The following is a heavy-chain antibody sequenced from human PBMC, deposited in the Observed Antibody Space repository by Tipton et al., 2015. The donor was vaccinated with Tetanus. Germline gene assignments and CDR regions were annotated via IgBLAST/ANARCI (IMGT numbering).Heavy chain of an antibody. CDR3: ARDRRDFAYDSRGFYSPLYYFDN. V-gene: IGHV4-30-4*01. D-gene: IGHD3-22*01. CDR2: ISHSGTT. Sequence: LRLSCTVSGGSISSDAHYWSWIRQAPGKGLEWLGYISHSGTTNYNPSLTSRVTLSLDTARGQFSLKVTSVTAADAAVYFCARDRRDFAYDSRGFYSPLYYFDNWGQGLRVTVSS. CDR1: GGSISSDAHY. J-gene: IGHJ4*02.